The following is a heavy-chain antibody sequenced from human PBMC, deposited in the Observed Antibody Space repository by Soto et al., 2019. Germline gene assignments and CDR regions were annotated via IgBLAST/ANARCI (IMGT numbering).Heavy chain of an antibody. CDR1: GYTFTSYG. J-gene: IGHJ6*02. V-gene: IGHV1-18*01. CDR2: ISAYNGNT. D-gene: IGHD3-10*01. Sequence: ASVKVSCKASGYTFTSYGISWVRQAPGQGLEWMGWISAYNGNTNYAQKLQGRVTMTTDTSTSTAYMELGSLRSDDTAVYYCAREGFGELPPSYYYYGMDVWGQGTTVTVSS. CDR3: AREGFGELPPSYYYYGMDV.